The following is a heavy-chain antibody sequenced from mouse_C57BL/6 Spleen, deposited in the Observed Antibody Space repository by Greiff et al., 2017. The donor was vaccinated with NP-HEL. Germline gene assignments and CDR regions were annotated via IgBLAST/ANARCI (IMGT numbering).Heavy chain of an antibody. CDR3: ARSFYYYLDY. CDR2: IRNKANGYTT. CDR1: GFTFTDYY. J-gene: IGHJ2*01. D-gene: IGHD1-1*01. Sequence: DVKLVESGGGLVQPGGSLSLSCAASGFTFTDYYMSWVRQPPGKALEWLGFIRNKANGYTTEYSASVKGRFTISRDNSQSILYLQMNALRAEDSATYYCARSFYYYLDYWGQGTTLTVSS. V-gene: IGHV7-3*01.